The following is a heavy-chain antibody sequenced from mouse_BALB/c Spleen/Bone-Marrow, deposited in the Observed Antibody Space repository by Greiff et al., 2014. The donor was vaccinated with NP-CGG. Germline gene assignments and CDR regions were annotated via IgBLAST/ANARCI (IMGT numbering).Heavy chain of an antibody. CDR1: GYSFTGYT. J-gene: IGHJ3*01. Sequence: LVESGASMKISCKASGYSFTGYTMNWVKQSHGKNLEWIGLINPYNGGTSYNQKFKGKATLTVDKSSSTAYTELLSLTSEDSAVYYCARGDYYGSSSFAYWGQGTLVTVSA. CDR3: ARGDYYGSSSFAY. CDR2: INPYNGGT. V-gene: IGHV1-26*01. D-gene: IGHD1-1*01.